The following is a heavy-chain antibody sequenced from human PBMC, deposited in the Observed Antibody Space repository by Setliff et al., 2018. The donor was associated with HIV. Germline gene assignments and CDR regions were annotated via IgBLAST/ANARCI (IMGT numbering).Heavy chain of an antibody. CDR1: GFPFTTYR. V-gene: IGHV5-51*01. Sequence: PGESLKISCQAFGFPFTTYRISWVRQMPGKGLEWMGIIYPGDSDIRYSPSFQGQVAFSADTSINTAYLQWSSLKASDTAMYYCARGYCSGGSCSGDYWGQGTLVTVSS. D-gene: IGHD2-15*01. J-gene: IGHJ4*02. CDR2: IYPGDSDI. CDR3: ARGYCSGGSCSGDY.